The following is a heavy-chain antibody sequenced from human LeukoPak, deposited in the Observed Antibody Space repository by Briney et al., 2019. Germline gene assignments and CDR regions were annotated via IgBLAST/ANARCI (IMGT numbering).Heavy chain of an antibody. J-gene: IGHJ4*02. CDR2: IKQDGSEK. Sequence: GGSLRLSCAASGFTFSSYWMSWVRQAPGKGLEWVANIKQDGSEKYYVDSVKGRFTISRDNAENSLYLQMNSLRAEDTAVYYCARESGYCSSTSCYVFLDYWGQGTLVTVSS. CDR1: GFTFSSYW. V-gene: IGHV3-7*03. D-gene: IGHD2-2*01. CDR3: ARESGYCSSTSCYVFLDY.